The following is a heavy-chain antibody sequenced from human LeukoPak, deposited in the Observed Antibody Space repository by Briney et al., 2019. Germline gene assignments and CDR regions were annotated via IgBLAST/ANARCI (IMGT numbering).Heavy chain of an antibody. Sequence: ASVKVFCKASGYTFTTYGISWVRQAPGQGLEWMGWIGTFNDDTRFAQKFQGRLTMTTDTSTNTAYMELRSLRSDDTAVYYCARDWSPANHIVLSHWGQGTLVTVSS. J-gene: IGHJ4*02. V-gene: IGHV1-18*01. CDR1: GYTFTTYG. D-gene: IGHD2-21*01. CDR2: IGTFNDDT. CDR3: ARDWSPANHIVLSH.